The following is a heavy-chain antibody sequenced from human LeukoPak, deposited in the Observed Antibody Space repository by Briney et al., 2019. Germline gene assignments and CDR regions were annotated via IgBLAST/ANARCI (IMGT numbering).Heavy chain of an antibody. CDR3: ARATYGSGSPALDY. J-gene: IGHJ4*02. V-gene: IGHV3-11*01. CDR2: ISSSGSTV. D-gene: IGHD3-10*01. CDR1: GFTFSDYY. Sequence: GGSLRLSCAASGFTFSDYYMSWMRQAPGEGLEWVSYISSSGSTVYYADSVKGRFTISRDNAKNSLYLQMNSLRAEDTAVYHCARATYGSGSPALDYWGQGTLVTVSS.